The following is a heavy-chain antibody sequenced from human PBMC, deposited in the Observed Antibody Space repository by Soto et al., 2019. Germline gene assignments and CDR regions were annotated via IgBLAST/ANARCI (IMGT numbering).Heavy chain of an antibody. CDR2: IYYSGST. D-gene: IGHD6-13*01. V-gene: IGHV4-59*08. CDR3: ARHGPIAAAGTVFDY. Sequence: QVQLQESGPGLVKPSGTLSLTCTVSGGSISNYYWSWIRQPPGKGLEWIGYIYYSGSTRYNLSLKSRVTISVDTSKNQCSLKLSSVTAADTAVYYCARHGPIAAAGTVFDYWGQGTLVTVSS. CDR1: GGSISNYY. J-gene: IGHJ4*02.